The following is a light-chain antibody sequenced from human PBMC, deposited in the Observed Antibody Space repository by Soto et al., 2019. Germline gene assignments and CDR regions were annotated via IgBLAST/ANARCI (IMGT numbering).Light chain of an antibody. Sequence: QTVVTQSPSASASLGASVKLTCTLSSGHSNFAIAWHQQQPEKGPRYLMKLHNDGSHSKGDGIPDRFSGSSSGSERYLSISSLQSEDEADYYCQTWGTGIQVFGGGTKLTVL. CDR2: LHNDGSH. CDR3: QTWGTGIQV. J-gene: IGLJ3*02. V-gene: IGLV4-69*01. CDR1: SGHSNFA.